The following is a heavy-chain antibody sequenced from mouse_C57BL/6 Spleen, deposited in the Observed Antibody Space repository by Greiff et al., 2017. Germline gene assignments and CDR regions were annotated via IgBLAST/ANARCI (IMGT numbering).Heavy chain of an antibody. CDR3: ARRYYGSSYVGYAMDY. CDR2: INPSNGGT. D-gene: IGHD1-1*01. V-gene: IGHV1-53*01. J-gene: IGHJ4*01. CDR1: GYTFTSYW. Sequence: QVQLKQPGTELVKPGASVKLSCKASGYTFTSYWMHWVKQRPGQGLEWIGNINPSNGGTNYNEKFKSKATLTVDKSSSTAYMQLSSLTSEDSAVYYCARRYYGSSYVGYAMDYWGQGTSVTVSS.